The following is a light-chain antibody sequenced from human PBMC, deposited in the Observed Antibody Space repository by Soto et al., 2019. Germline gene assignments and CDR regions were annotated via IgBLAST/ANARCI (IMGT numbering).Light chain of an antibody. CDR2: AAS. CDR3: QQTDSTPQT. V-gene: IGKV1-39*01. CDR1: QSIRNY. J-gene: IGKJ1*01. Sequence: DIQMTQSPSSLSASVGDRVTISCRASQSIRNYVRWYQQKPGTAPKLLIRAASTLQSGVPSRFSGSGSGTDFTLTISSLQIEDFATYFCQQTDSTPQTFGQGSNVEI.